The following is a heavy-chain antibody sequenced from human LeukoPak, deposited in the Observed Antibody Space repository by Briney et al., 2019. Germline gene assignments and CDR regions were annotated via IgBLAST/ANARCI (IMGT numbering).Heavy chain of an antibody. J-gene: IGHJ4*02. D-gene: IGHD5-18*01. CDR2: INHSGST. CDR1: GGSFSGYY. CDR3: ARGRGEQLWLN. V-gene: IGHV4-34*01. Sequence: SETLSLTCAVYGGSFSGYYWSWIRQPPGKGLAWIGEINHSGSTNYNPSLKSRVTISVDTSKNQFSLKLSSVTAADTAVYYCARGRGEQLWLNWGQGTLVTVSS.